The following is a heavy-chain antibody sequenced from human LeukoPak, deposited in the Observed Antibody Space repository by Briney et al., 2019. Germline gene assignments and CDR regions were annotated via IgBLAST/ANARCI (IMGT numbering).Heavy chain of an antibody. D-gene: IGHD6-19*01. V-gene: IGHV4-59*08. CDR2: IHYSGST. CDR1: GGSSSSYY. Sequence: SETLSLTCTVSGGSSSSYYWSWIRQPPGKGLEWIGYIHYSGSTNYNPSLKSRVTISVDTSKNQFSLKLSSVTAADTAVYYCARHGYSSGWYVGELDYWGRGTLVTVSS. CDR3: ARHGYSSGWYVGELDY. J-gene: IGHJ4*02.